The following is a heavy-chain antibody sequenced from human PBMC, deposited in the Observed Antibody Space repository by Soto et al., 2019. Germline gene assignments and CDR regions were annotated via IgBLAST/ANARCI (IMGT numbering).Heavy chain of an antibody. D-gene: IGHD6-25*01. CDR1: GLTFRRFT. CDR3: TRDASRESSARGWFDP. J-gene: IGHJ5*02. V-gene: IGHV3-21*01. CDR2: ISSNSAYI. Sequence: NPGGSLRLSCVPSGLTFRRFTMNWVRQATGKGLEWVSTISSNSAYIYYTDALRGRFTISRDNAKNSLHLQMNSLRAEDTAVYYCTRDASRESSARGWFDPWGPGTLVTVSS.